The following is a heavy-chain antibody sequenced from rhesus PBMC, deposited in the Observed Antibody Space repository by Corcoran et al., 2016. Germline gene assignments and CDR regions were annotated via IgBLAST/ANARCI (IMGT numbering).Heavy chain of an antibody. CDR1: GYSISSGYG. CDR2: IGGSSGSI. V-gene: IGHV4-127*01. Sequence: QVQLQESGPGLVKPSETLSLTCGVSGYSISSGYGWSWIRQSPGKGLEWGGYIGGSSGSINYNPSLKSRVTISKDTSKNQFSLKLTSVTAADTAVYYCARFLTLTFSHYFDYWGQGVLVTVSS. CDR3: ARFLTLTFSHYFDY. J-gene: IGHJ4*01. D-gene: IGHD3-40*01.